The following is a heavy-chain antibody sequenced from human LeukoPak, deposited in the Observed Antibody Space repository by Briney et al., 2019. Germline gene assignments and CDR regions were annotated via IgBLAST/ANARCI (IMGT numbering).Heavy chain of an antibody. CDR2: IFYSGST. Sequence: SETLSLTCTVSGGSIRGYYWSWIRQPPGKGLEWMGYIFYSGSTNNNPSLKSRVTISVDTSKNQFYLKLSSVTAADTAVYYCARGEWDLLFDYWGQGTLVTVSS. CDR3: ARGEWDLLFDY. CDR1: GGSIRGYY. J-gene: IGHJ4*02. V-gene: IGHV4-59*01. D-gene: IGHD1-26*01.